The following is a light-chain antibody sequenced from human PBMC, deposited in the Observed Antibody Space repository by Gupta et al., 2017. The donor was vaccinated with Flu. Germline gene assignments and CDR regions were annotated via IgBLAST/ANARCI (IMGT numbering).Light chain of an antibody. Sequence: DIVMTQSPDSLAVSLGERATINCKSSQSLLYSSNNKNYLAWYQQKPGQPPKLLIHGASTRQSGVPDRFSGSGSGTDFTLTISSLQAEDVAVYYCQQFYTTPLAFGPGTKVDIK. CDR2: GAS. CDR1: QSLLYSSNNKNY. V-gene: IGKV4-1*01. CDR3: QQFYTTPLA. J-gene: IGKJ3*01.